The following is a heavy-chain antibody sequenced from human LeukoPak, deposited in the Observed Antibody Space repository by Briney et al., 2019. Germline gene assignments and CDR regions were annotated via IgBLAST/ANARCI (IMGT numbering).Heavy chain of an antibody. Sequence: GGSLRLSCAASGFTFSSYAMHWVRQAPGKGLEWVAVISYDGSNKYYADSVKGRFTISRDNSKNTLYLQMNSLRAEDTAVYYCARDPNDSSGYARGYFDYWGQGTLVTVSS. D-gene: IGHD3-22*01. CDR1: GFTFSSYA. V-gene: IGHV3-30-3*01. CDR2: ISYDGSNK. J-gene: IGHJ4*02. CDR3: ARDPNDSSGYARGYFDY.